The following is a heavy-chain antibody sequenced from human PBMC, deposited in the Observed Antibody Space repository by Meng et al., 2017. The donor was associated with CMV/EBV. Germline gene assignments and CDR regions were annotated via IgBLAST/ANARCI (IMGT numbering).Heavy chain of an antibody. CDR3: ARVGRTSCYDY. D-gene: IGHD2-2*01. J-gene: IGHJ4*02. CDR1: GGSSSSGEYY. Sequence: VHPHDSGPELVKPSRTPSLTCTVSGGSSSSGEYYWSWIRQPPGKGLEWIGYIYYSGSTYYNPSLKSRVTISVDTSKNQFSLKLSSVTAADTAVYYCARVGRTSCYDYWGQGTLVTVSS. V-gene: IGHV4-30-4*08. CDR2: IYYSGST.